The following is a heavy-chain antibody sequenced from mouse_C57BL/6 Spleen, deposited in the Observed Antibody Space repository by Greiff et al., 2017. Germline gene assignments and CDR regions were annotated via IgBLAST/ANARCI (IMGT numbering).Heavy chain of an antibody. D-gene: IGHD2-1*01. J-gene: IGHJ1*03. CDR1: GFTFTDYY. V-gene: IGHV7-3*01. CDR2: IRNKANGYTT. CDR3: ARLYGNYVWDFDV. Sequence: EVQLQESGGGLVQPGGSLSLSCAASGFTFTDYYMSWVRQPPGKALEWLGFIRNKANGYTTEYSASVKGRFTISRDNSKSILYLQMNALRAEDSATYYCARLYGNYVWDFDVWGTGTTVTVSS.